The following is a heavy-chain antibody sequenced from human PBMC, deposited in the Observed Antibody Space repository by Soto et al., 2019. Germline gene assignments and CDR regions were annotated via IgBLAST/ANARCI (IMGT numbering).Heavy chain of an antibody. J-gene: IGHJ1*01. CDR2: INHSGST. Sequence: SETLSLTCAVYGGSFSGYYWSWIRQPPGKGLEWIGEINHSGSTNYNPSLKSRVTISVDTSKNQFSLKLSSVTAADTAVYYCARANGYCSGGSCQGGYFQYWGQGTLVTVSS. CDR3: ARANGYCSGGSCQGGYFQY. V-gene: IGHV4-34*01. D-gene: IGHD2-15*01. CDR1: GGSFSGYY.